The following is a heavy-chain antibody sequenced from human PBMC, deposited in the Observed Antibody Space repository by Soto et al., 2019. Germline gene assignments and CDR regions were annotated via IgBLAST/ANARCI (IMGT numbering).Heavy chain of an antibody. D-gene: IGHD6-13*01. Sequence: ASVKVSCKASGYTFTSYGISWVRQAPGQGLEWMGWISAYNGNTNYAQKLQGRVTMTTDTSTSTAYMELRSLRSDDTAVYYCARIGQQLVSFYYYGMDVWVQGTTVTVSS. V-gene: IGHV1-18*01. CDR3: ARIGQQLVSFYYYGMDV. CDR1: GYTFTSYG. J-gene: IGHJ6*02. CDR2: ISAYNGNT.